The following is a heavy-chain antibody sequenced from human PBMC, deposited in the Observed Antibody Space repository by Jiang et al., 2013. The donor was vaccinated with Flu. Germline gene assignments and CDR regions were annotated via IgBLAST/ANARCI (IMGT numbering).Heavy chain of an antibody. Sequence: SQTLSLTCAISGDSVSSNTAAWNWIRQSPSRGLEWLGRTYYRSKWYNDYAVSVKSRITINPDTSKNQFSLHPNSVTPEDSAVYYCARVQYCSSSSCLRGFDYWGQGTLVTVSS. D-gene: IGHD2-2*01. CDR1: GDSVSSNTAA. CDR3: ARVQYCSSSSCLRGFDY. CDR2: TYYRSKWYN. V-gene: IGHV6-1*01. J-gene: IGHJ4*02.